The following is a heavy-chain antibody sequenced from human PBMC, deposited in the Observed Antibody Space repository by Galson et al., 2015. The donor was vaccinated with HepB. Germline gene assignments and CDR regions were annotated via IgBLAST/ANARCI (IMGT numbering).Heavy chain of an antibody. D-gene: IGHD2-2*01. CDR3: ARVGGVGYCSSTSCWDFDY. J-gene: IGHJ4*02. CDR2: ISSSGSTI. CDR1: GFTFSSYE. Sequence: SLRLSCAASGFTFSSYEMNWVRQAPGKGLEWVSYISSSGSTIYYADSVKGRFTISRDNAKNSLYLQMNSLRAEDTAVYYCARVGGVGYCSSTSCWDFDYWGQGTLVTVSS. V-gene: IGHV3-48*03.